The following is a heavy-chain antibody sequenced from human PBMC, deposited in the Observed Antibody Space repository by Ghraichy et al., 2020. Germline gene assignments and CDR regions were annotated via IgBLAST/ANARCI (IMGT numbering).Heavy chain of an antibody. CDR2: ITSTSNTI. V-gene: IGHV3-48*01. D-gene: IGHD6-13*01. J-gene: IGHJ6*02. CDR1: GFTFSTYS. CDR3: ARAGQQLVRGYYYYGVDV. Sequence: GESLNISCAASGFTFSTYSMNWVRRAPGKGLEWVSYITSTSNTIYYADSVEGRFTISRDNAKNSLYLQMTSLRVEDTAVYYCARAGQQLVRGYYYYGVDVWGHGTTVTVSS.